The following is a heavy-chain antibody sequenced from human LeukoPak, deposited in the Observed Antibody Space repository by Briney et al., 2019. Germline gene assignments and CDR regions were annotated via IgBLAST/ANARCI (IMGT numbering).Heavy chain of an antibody. CDR3: ARAGLRFLEWSWFDP. Sequence: SETLSLTCTVSGDSISSYYWSWIRQPPGKGLEWIGYIYYSGSTNYNPSLRSRVTISVDTSKNQFSLKLRSVTAADTAVYYCARAGLRFLEWSWFDPWGQGTLVTVSS. CDR2: IYYSGST. D-gene: IGHD3-3*01. V-gene: IGHV4-59*01. CDR1: GDSISSYY. J-gene: IGHJ5*02.